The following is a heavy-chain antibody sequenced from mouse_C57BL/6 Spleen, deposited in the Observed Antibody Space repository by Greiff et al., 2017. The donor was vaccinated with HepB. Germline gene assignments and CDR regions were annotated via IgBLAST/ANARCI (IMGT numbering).Heavy chain of an antibody. CDR2: FYPGSGSI. D-gene: IGHD1-1*01. V-gene: IGHV1-62-2*01. J-gene: IGHJ1*03. CDR3: AKADYYGSSWYFDV. Sequence: QVHVKQSGAELVKPGASVKLSCKASGYTFTEYTIHWVKQRSGQGLEWIGWFYPGSGSIKYNEKFKDKATLTADKSSSTVYMELSRLTSEDSAVYFCAKADYYGSSWYFDVWGTGTTVTVSS. CDR1: GYTFTEYT.